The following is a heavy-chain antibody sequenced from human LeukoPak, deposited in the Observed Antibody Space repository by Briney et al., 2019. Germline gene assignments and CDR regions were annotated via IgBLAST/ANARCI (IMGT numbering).Heavy chain of an antibody. Sequence: GGSLRLSCAASGCTFSSYAMSWVRQAPGKGLEWVSAISCSGGSTYYADSIKGRFHISRDNSKHPLYLQMNSLRGEDTAVYYCALTRGYTYGPIDYWGQGPLVSVPS. CDR3: ALTRGYTYGPIDY. V-gene: IGHV3-23*01. CDR2: ISCSGGST. J-gene: IGHJ4*02. CDR1: GCTFSSYA. D-gene: IGHD5-18*01.